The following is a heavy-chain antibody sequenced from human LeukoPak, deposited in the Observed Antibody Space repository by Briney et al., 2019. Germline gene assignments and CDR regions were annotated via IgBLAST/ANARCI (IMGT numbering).Heavy chain of an antibody. V-gene: IGHV4-4*07. D-gene: IGHD3-22*01. CDR1: GGSIWNYY. J-gene: IGHJ4*02. CDR2: IYTSGST. CDR3: ARGSSSGFYFRPDY. Sequence: SETLSLTCTVSGGSIWNYYWSWIRQPAGKGLEWIGRIYTSGSTNYNPSLKSRLSMSVDTSKNQFSLKLSSVTAADTAVYFCARGSSSGFYFRPDYWGQGTLVTVSS.